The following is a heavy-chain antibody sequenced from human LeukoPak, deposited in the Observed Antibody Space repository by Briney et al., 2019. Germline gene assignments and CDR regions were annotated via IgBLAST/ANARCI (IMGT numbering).Heavy chain of an antibody. CDR1: GYSISSGYY. CDR2: IYHSGST. J-gene: IGHJ6*03. D-gene: IGHD1-1*01. Sequence: SETLSLTCTVSGYSISSGYYWGWIRQPPGKGLEWIGSIYHSGSTYYNPSLKSQVTISVDTSKNQFSLKLSSVTAADTAVYYCARTPSTHYYYMDVWGKGTTVTVSS. V-gene: IGHV4-38-2*02. CDR3: ARTPSTHYYYMDV.